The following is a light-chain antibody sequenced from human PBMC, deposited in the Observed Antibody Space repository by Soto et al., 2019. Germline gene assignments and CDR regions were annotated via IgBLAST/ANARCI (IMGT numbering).Light chain of an antibody. CDR1: SGSVSTSYF. Sequence: QAVVTQEPSFSVSPGGTVTLTCGLSSGSVSTSYFPSWYQQTPGQAPRTLIYNTNTRSSGVPDRFSGSILGNKAALTITGAQADDESDYYCVLYLGSGLGVFGGGTKRTVL. CDR3: VLYLGSGLGV. J-gene: IGLJ2*01. V-gene: IGLV8-61*01. CDR2: NTN.